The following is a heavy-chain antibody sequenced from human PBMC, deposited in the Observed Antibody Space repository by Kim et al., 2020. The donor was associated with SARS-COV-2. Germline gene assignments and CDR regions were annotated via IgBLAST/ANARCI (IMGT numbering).Heavy chain of an antibody. CDR2: IIPIFGTA. J-gene: IGHJ4*02. CDR1: GGTFSSYA. Sequence: SVKVSCKASGGTFSSYAISWVRQAPGQGLEWMGGIIPIFGTANYAQKFQGRVTITADESTSTAYMELSSLRSEDTAVYYCARDVEIFWRELPGYFDYWGQGTLVTVSS. V-gene: IGHV1-69*13. D-gene: IGHD3-3*01. CDR3: ARDVEIFWRELPGYFDY.